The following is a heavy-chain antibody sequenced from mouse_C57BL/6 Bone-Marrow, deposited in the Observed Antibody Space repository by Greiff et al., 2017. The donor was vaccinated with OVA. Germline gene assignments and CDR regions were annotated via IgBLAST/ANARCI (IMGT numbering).Heavy chain of an antibody. J-gene: IGHJ3*01. CDR1: GYAFSSSW. CDR2: IYPGDGDT. D-gene: IGHD2-5*01. Sequence: QVQLQQSGPELVMPWTLLKISCKASGYAFSSSWMNWVKQRPGKGLEWIGRIYPGDGDTNYNGKFKGKATLTADKSSSTAYMQLSSLTSEDSAVYFCARSYSNSFAYWGQGTLVTVSA. CDR3: ARSYSNSFAY. V-gene: IGHV1-82*01.